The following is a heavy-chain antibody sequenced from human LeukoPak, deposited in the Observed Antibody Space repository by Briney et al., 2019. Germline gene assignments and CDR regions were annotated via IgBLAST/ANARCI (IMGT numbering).Heavy chain of an antibody. CDR3: ARDLGTNGWYTFDF. CDR1: GDSVSSKNGA. CDR2: TYYRSKWYD. V-gene: IGHV6-1*01. D-gene: IGHD6-19*01. Sequence: SQTLSLTCAISGDSVSSKNGAWNWIRQSPSRGLEWLGRTYYRSKWYDEYADSVKGRVTISPDTSKNQFSLHVYSVTPEDTAVYYCARDLGTNGWYTFDFWGQGTLVTVSS. J-gene: IGHJ5*01.